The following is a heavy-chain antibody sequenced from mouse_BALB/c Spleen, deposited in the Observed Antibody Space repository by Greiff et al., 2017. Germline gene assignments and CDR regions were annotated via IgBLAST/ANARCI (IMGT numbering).Heavy chain of an antibody. J-gene: IGHJ2*01. CDR2: IDPETGGT. CDR3: TGRYGSSLFDY. CDR1: GYTFTDYE. Sequence: VQLQQSGAELVRPGASVTLSCKASGYTFTDYEMHWVKQTPVHGLEWIGAIDPETGGTAYNQKFKGKATLTADKSSSTAYMELRSLTSEDSAVYYCTGRYGSSLFDYWGQGTTLTVSS. V-gene: IGHV1-15*01. D-gene: IGHD1-1*01.